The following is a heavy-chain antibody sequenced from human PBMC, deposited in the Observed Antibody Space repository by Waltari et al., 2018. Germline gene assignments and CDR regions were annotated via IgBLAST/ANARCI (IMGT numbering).Heavy chain of an antibody. CDR1: GGTFSSYA. J-gene: IGHJ3*02. D-gene: IGHD3-10*01. CDR3: ASLSGGSGSLGDAFDI. Sequence: QVQLVQSGAEVKKPGSSVKVSCKASGGTFSSYAISWVRQAPGQGLEWMGGSIPSLGTANDEQKFQGRVTIPTDESTSTAYMGLSSLRSEDTAVYYCASLSGGSGSLGDAFDIWGQGTMVTVSS. CDR2: SIPSLGTA. V-gene: IGHV1-69*05.